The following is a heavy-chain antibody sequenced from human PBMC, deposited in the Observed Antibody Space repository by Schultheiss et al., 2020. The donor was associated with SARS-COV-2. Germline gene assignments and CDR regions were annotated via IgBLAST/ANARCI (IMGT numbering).Heavy chain of an antibody. Sequence: SQTLSLTCTVSGGSISSGGYYWSWIRQPPGKGLEWIGEIYHSGSTNYNPSLKSRVTISVDKSKNQFSLKLSSVTAADTAVYYCARGHVAVADTNFDYWGQGTLVTVSS. J-gene: IGHJ4*02. CDR3: ARGHVAVADTNFDY. D-gene: IGHD6-19*01. CDR1: GGSISSGGYY. V-gene: IGHV4-39*07. CDR2: IYHSGST.